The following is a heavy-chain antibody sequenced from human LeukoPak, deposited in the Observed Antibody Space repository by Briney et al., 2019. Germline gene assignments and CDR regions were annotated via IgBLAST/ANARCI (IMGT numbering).Heavy chain of an antibody. V-gene: IGHV7-4-1*02. CDR1: GYTFTSYA. J-gene: IGHJ4*02. D-gene: IGHD3-9*01. Sequence: ASVKASCKASGYTFTSYAMNWVRQAPGQGLEWMGWINTNTGNPTYAQGFTGRFVFSLDTSVSTAYLQISSLKAEDTAVYYCASPNYDILTDLLYWGQGTLVTVSS. CDR3: ASPNYDILTDLLY. CDR2: INTNTGNP.